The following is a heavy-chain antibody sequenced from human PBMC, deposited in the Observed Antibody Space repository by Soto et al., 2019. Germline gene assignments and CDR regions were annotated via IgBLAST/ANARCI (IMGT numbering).Heavy chain of an antibody. Sequence: GGSLRLSCAASGFTFSSYSMNWVRQAPGKGLEWVSSISSSSSYIYYADSVKGRFTISRDNAKNSLYLQMNSLRAEDTAVYYCARALESDYDILTGHYYYYYYMDVWGKGTTVTVSS. J-gene: IGHJ6*03. CDR1: GFTFSSYS. V-gene: IGHV3-21*01. D-gene: IGHD3-9*01. CDR2: ISSSSSYI. CDR3: ARALESDYDILTGHYYYYYYMDV.